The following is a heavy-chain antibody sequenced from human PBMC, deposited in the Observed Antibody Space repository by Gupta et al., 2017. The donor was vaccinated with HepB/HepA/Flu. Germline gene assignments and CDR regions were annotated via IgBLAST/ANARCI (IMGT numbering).Heavy chain of an antibody. V-gene: IGHV3-9*01. D-gene: IGHD6-19*01. CDR1: GFIFADYA. CDR2: ISWNRRRI. J-gene: IGHJ4*02. CDR3: VRDKTSVAGTGFDH. Sequence: EVQLVESGGGLVQPGRSLRLSCSASGFIFADYAMHWVRQVPGKGLKWVSGISWNRRRIDYADSVKGRFTISRDDVKKSLYLEMNSLRPEDTALYYCVRDKTSVAGTGFDHWGQGTLVTVSS.